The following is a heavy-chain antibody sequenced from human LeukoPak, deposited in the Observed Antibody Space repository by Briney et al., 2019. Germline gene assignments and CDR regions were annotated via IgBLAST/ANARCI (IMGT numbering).Heavy chain of an antibody. CDR3: ARYSSSAPYYYYYYGMDV. Sequence: ASVKVSCKASGYTFTGYYMHWVRQAPEQGLEWMGWISAYNGNTNYAQKLQGRVTMTTDTSTSTAYMELRSLRSDDTAVYYCARYSSSAPYYYYYYGMDVWGQGTTVTVSS. CDR2: ISAYNGNT. CDR1: GYTFTGYY. D-gene: IGHD6-6*01. V-gene: IGHV1-18*04. J-gene: IGHJ6*02.